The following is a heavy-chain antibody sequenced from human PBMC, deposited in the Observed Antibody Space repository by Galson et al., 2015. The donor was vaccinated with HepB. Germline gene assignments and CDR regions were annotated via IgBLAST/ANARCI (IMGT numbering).Heavy chain of an antibody. CDR3: AQLGTGY. J-gene: IGHJ4*02. CDR2: IYGGRKT. V-gene: IGHV3-53*01. D-gene: IGHD7-27*01. Sequence: SLRLSCAASGFSVSSNYMNWVRQAPGKGLEWVSVIYGGRKTYYADLVEGRSTISREDSKNTVYLQMKSLRVEDTAVYFCAQLGTGYWGQGTLVTVSS. CDR1: GFSVSSNY.